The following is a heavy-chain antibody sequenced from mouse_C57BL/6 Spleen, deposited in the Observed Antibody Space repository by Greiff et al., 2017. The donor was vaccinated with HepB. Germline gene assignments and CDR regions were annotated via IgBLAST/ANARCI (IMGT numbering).Heavy chain of an antibody. J-gene: IGHJ1*01. V-gene: IGHV1-64*01. Sequence: QVQLQQPGAELVKPGASVKLSCKASGYTFTSYWMHWVKQRPGQGLEWIGMIHPNSGSTNYNEKFKSKATLTVDKSSSTAYMQLSSLTSEDSAVYYCARRGSSPYCYFDDWGPGTTVTVSS. D-gene: IGHD1-1*01. CDR1: GYTFTSYW. CDR2: IHPNSGST. CDR3: ARRGSSPYCYFDD.